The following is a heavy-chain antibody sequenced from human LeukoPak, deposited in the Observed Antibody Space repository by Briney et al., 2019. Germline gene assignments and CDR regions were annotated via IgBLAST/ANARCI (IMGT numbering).Heavy chain of an antibody. CDR2: IYHSGST. V-gene: IGHV4-38-2*01. J-gene: IGHJ3*02. D-gene: IGHD2-2*01. CDR3: ARRDYCSSTSCPGSAFDI. CDR1: GYSISSGYY. Sequence: SETLSLICAVSGYSISSGYYWGWIRQPPGKGLEWIGSIYHSGSTYYNPSLKSRVTISVDTSKNQFSLKLSSVTAADTAVYYCARRDYCSSTSCPGSAFDIWGQGTMVTVSS.